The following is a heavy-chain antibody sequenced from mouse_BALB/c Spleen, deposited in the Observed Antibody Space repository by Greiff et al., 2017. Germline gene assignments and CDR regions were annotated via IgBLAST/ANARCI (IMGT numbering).Heavy chain of an antibody. Sequence: DVMLVESGGGLVKPGGSLKLSCAASGFTFSSYTMSWVRQTPEKRLEWVATISSGGSYTYYPDSVKGRFTISRDNAKNTLYLQMSSLKSEDTAMYYCTRELGNYVGFAYWGQGTLVTVSA. CDR1: GFTFSSYT. CDR3: TRELGNYVGFAY. D-gene: IGHD2-1*01. CDR2: ISSGGSYT. J-gene: IGHJ3*01. V-gene: IGHV5-6-4*01.